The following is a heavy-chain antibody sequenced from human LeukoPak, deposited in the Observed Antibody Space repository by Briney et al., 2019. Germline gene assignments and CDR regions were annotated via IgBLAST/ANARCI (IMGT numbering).Heavy chain of an antibody. D-gene: IGHD3-22*01. J-gene: IGHJ4*02. CDR1: GCIFSSYA. CDR2: ISGSGGST. CDR3: AKVRYYDSSGSQVDY. V-gene: IGHV3-23*01. Sequence: GSLRLSCAASGCIFSSYAMSWVRQAPGKGLEWVSAISGSGGSTYYADSVKGRFTISRDNSKNTLYLQMNSLRAEDTAVYYCAKVRYYDSSGSQVDYWGQGTLVTVSS.